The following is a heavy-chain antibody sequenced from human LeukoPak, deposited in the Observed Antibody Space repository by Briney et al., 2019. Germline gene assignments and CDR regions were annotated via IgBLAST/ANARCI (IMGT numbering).Heavy chain of an antibody. J-gene: IGHJ1*01. CDR3: ARVSRNIVVVPAAFYFQH. Sequence: GGSLRLSCAASGFTVNSNYMSWVRQAPGKGLEWVSVIYSGGSTYYADSVKGRFTISRDNAKNSLYLQMNSLRAEDTAVYYCARVSRNIVVVPAAFYFQHWGQGTLVTVSS. CDR1: GFTVNSNY. D-gene: IGHD2-2*01. V-gene: IGHV3-53*01. CDR2: IYSGGST.